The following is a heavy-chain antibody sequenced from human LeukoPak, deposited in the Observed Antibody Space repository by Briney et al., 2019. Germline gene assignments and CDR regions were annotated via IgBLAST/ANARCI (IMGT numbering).Heavy chain of an antibody. D-gene: IGHD3-3*01. CDR2: IYYSGST. CDR1: GGSISSYY. J-gene: IGHJ6*02. CDR3: ARHVNYDFWSGTYAGYETNYYGMDV. Sequence: SETLSLTCTVSGGSISSYYWSWIRQPPGKGLEWIGYIYYSGSTNYNPSLKSRVTISVDTSKNQFSLKLSSVTAADTAVYYCARHVNYDFWSGTYAGYETNYYGMDVWGQGTTVTVSS. V-gene: IGHV4-59*08.